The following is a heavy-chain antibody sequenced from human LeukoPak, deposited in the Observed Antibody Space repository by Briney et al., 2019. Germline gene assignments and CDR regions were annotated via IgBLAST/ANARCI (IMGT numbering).Heavy chain of an antibody. D-gene: IGHD1-14*01. CDR3: ARFPGGAEYRHYYYMDV. CDR1: GDSMSSGGFS. Sequence: SETLSLTCAVSGDSMSSGGFSWSWIRQPPGKGLEWIAYTYYRGSTNYNPSLQSRVTISIDTSRNQFSLKLSSVTAADTAVYYCARFPGGAEYRHYYYMDVWGTGTTVTVSS. J-gene: IGHJ6*03. V-gene: IGHV4-61*08. CDR2: TYYRGST.